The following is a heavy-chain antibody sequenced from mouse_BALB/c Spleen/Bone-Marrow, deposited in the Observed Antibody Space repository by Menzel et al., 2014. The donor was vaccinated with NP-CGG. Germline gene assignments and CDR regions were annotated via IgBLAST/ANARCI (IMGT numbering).Heavy chain of an antibody. J-gene: IGHJ4*01. Sequence: SGAELVKPGASVKLSCKASGYTFTSYYLYWVKQRPGQGLEWIGEINPSNGGTNFNERFESKASLTVDKSSSTAYMQLNSLTSEDSAVYYCTRRSLLSDYYSMDYWGQGTSVTVSS. D-gene: IGHD2-10*01. CDR1: GYTFTSYY. V-gene: IGHV1S81*02. CDR2: INPSNGGT. CDR3: TRRSLLSDYYSMDY.